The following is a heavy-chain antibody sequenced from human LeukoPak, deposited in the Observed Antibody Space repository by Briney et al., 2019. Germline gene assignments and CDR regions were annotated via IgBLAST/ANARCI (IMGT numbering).Heavy chain of an antibody. J-gene: IGHJ6*03. V-gene: IGHV4-34*01. D-gene: IGHD6-13*01. CDR2: INHSGST. CDR3: ARDIVPGSWGYYYYYMDV. Sequence: SETLSLTCAVYGGSFSGYYWSRIRQPPGKGLEWIGEINHSGSTNYNPSLKSRVTISVDTSKNQFSLKLSSVTAADTAVYYCARDIVPGSWGYYYYYMDVWGKGTTVTVSS. CDR1: GGSFSGYY.